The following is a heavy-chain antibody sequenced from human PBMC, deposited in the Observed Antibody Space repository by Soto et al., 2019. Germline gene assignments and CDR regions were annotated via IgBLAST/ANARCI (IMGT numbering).Heavy chain of an antibody. V-gene: IGHV3-21*01. Sequence: EVQLVESGGGLVKPGGSLRLSCAASGFTLSGYSMNWVRQAPGKGLEWVSSISTSSSYIHYADSVRGRFTISRDNAENSLYLQINSLRAEDTAIYYCARETPLHPDYGGNPFSDYWGQGTLVTVSS. D-gene: IGHD4-17*01. CDR3: ARETPLHPDYGGNPFSDY. CDR1: GFTLSGYS. CDR2: ISTSSSYI. J-gene: IGHJ4*02.